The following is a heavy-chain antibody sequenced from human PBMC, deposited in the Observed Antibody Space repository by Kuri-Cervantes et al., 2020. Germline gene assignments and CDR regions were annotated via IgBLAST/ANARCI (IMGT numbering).Heavy chain of an antibody. CDR1: GGSISSYY. CDR2: IYYSGST. V-gene: IGHV4-30-4*08. Sequence: SETLSLTCTVSGGSISSYYWSWIRQPPGKGLEWIGYIYYSGSTYYNPSLKGRFTISVDTSRNQFSLKLSSVTAADTAVYYCARVYCSSTSCYRRYYSYMDVWGKGTTVTVSS. CDR3: ARVYCSSTSCYRRYYSYMDV. J-gene: IGHJ6*03. D-gene: IGHD2-2*01.